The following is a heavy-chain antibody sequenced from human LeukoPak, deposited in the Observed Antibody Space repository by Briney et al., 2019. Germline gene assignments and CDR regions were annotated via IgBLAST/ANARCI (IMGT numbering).Heavy chain of an antibody. CDR1: KFIFSEYA. V-gene: IGHV3-23*01. CDR2: IGASGSST. Sequence: GGSLRLSCVASKFIFSEYAMDWVRQAPGQGLQWVAAIGASGSSTYYAASVEGRFTISRDNSKGTLYLQMDSLRADDTAVYFCAKSPYYDSSGDAFEVWGPGTLVAVSS. CDR3: AKSPYYDSSGDAFEV. D-gene: IGHD3-22*01. J-gene: IGHJ3*01.